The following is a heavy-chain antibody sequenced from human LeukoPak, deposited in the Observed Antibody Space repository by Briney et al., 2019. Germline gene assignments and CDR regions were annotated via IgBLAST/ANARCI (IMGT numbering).Heavy chain of an antibody. CDR3: AKDMSAFDI. J-gene: IGHJ3*02. V-gene: IGHV3-23*01. CDR2: ISGSGGST. CDR1: GFTFSSYA. D-gene: IGHD3-16*01. Sequence: PGGSLRLTCAASGFTFSSYAMSWVRQAPGKGLEWVSAISGSGGSTYYADSVKGRFTISRDNSKNSLYLQMNSLRTEDTALYYCAKDMSAFDIWGQGTMVTVSS.